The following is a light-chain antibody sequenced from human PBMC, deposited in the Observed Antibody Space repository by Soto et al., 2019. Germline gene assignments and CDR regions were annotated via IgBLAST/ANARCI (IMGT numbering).Light chain of an antibody. J-gene: IGKJ1*01. CDR2: AAS. Sequence: DIQMTQSPSSLSASVGDRVTITCRASQSISSYLNWYQQKPGKAPKLLIYAASSLQSGVPSRFSGSGAGTEFTLTISSLQPADVATYYCQQYNSYWTFGQGTKVDI. CDR3: QQYNSYWT. V-gene: IGKV1-39*01. CDR1: QSISSY.